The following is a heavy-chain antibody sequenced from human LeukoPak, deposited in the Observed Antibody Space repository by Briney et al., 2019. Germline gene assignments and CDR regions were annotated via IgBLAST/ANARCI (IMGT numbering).Heavy chain of an antibody. Sequence: GGSLRLSCAASGFTFSSYSMNWVRQAPGKGLEWVPYISSSSSTIYYADSVKGRFTISRDNAKNSLYLQMNSLRAEDTAVYYCARDWIGTTPGTWFDPWGQGTLVTVSS. J-gene: IGHJ5*02. CDR3: ARDWIGTTPGTWFDP. V-gene: IGHV3-48*04. CDR1: GFTFSSYS. D-gene: IGHD1-1*01. CDR2: ISSSSSTI.